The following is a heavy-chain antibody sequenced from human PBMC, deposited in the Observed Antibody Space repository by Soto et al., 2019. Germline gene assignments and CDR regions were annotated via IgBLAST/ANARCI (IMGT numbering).Heavy chain of an antibody. J-gene: IGHJ6*03. D-gene: IGHD5-18*01. Sequence: EVQLLESGGGLVQPGGSLRLSCAASGFTFSSYAMSWVRQAPGKGLEWVSAISGSGGSTYYADSVKGRFTISRDNSKNTLYLQMNSLRAEDTDVYYCAKDPGYSYGYYYYYYMDVWGKGTTVTVSS. CDR3: AKDPGYSYGYYYYYYMDV. CDR1: GFTFSSYA. CDR2: ISGSGGST. V-gene: IGHV3-23*01.